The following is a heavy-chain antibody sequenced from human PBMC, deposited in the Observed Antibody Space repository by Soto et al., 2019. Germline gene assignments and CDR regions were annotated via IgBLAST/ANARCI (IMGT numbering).Heavy chain of an antibody. CDR1: GGSISGSSYY. V-gene: IGHV4-39*01. D-gene: IGHD3-16*01. CDR2: IFYSGIT. Sequence: QLQLQESGPGLVKPSETLSLTCTVSGGSISGSSYYWGWIRQPPGKGLERIGSIFYSGITSYNPSLKSRVTIYVHTSENQFSLKLSSVTAADTSVYYCARRQYYDHVWGRSYFHCWGQGTLVTVSS. CDR3: ARRQYYDHVWGRSYFHC. J-gene: IGHJ4*02.